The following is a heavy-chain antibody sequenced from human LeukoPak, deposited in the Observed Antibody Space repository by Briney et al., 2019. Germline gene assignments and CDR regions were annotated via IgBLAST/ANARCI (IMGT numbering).Heavy chain of an antibody. V-gene: IGHV1-2*02. Sequence: ASVKVSCKASGYTFTGYYMHWVRQAPGQGLEWMGWINPNSGGTNYAQKFQGRVTMTRDTSISTAYMELSRLRSDDTAVYYCARDDDYGCYYFDYWGQGTLVTVSS. CDR3: ARDDDYGCYYFDY. CDR2: INPNSGGT. D-gene: IGHD4-17*01. J-gene: IGHJ4*02. CDR1: GYTFTGYY.